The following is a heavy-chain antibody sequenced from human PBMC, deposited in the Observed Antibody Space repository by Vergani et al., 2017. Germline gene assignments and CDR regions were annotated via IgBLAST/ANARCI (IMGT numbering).Heavy chain of an antibody. D-gene: IGHD2-15*01. CDR1: GGSISNYY. V-gene: IGHV4-4*07. CDR2: IYTSGST. Sequence: QLQLQESGPGLVKPSETLSLTCTVSGGSISNYYWSWIRQPAGKGLEWIGRIYTSGSTNYNLSLKSRVTMSVDTSKNQFALKLSSVTAADTAVYYCAREPGGVVAAWFDPWGQGTLVTVSS. CDR3: AREPGGVVAAWFDP. J-gene: IGHJ5*02.